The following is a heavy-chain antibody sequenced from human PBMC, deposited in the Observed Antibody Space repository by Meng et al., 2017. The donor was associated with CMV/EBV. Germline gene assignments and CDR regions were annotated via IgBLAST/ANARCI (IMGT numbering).Heavy chain of an antibody. J-gene: IGHJ3*02. V-gene: IGHV3-21*01. CDR3: ARERLYQPLWGDALDI. CDR1: GFSFSTYT. Sequence: LKISCAPSGFSFSTYTMHWVRQAPGKGLEWVSSISSSRSYIYYADSVKGRFTISRDNAKNSLYLQMSSLRAEDTAVYYCARERLYQPLWGDALDIWGQGTMVTVSS. CDR2: ISSSRSYI. D-gene: IGHD2-2*01.